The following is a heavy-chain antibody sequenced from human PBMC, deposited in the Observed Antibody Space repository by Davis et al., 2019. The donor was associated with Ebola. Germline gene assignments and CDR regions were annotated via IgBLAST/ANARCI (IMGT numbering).Heavy chain of an antibody. Sequence: SETLSLTCTVSGGSISSYYWSWIRQPPGKGLEWFGYIYYSGSTNYNPSLKSRVTISVDTSKNQFSLKLSSVTAADTAVYYCARDTMVRGVIITSYYYGMDVWGKGTTVTVSS. J-gene: IGHJ6*04. CDR3: ARDTMVRGVIITSYYYGMDV. D-gene: IGHD3-10*01. V-gene: IGHV4-59*01. CDR2: IYYSGST. CDR1: GGSISSYY.